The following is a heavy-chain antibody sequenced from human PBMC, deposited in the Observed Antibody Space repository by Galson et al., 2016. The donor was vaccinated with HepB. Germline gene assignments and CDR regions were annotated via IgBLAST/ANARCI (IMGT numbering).Heavy chain of an antibody. CDR2: MSYDGRRI. V-gene: IGHV3-30*04. CDR1: GFSFRNYA. Sequence: SLRLSCAASGFSFRNYAMHWVRQAPGKGLEWVAVMSYDGRRIYYADSVKGRLTISRDNSKNTLFLQMNSLRPDDTAVYYCAREGLSDYGDYKYYYYAFDVWGQGTTVTVSS. CDR3: AREGLSDYGDYKYYYYAFDV. D-gene: IGHD4-17*01. J-gene: IGHJ6*02.